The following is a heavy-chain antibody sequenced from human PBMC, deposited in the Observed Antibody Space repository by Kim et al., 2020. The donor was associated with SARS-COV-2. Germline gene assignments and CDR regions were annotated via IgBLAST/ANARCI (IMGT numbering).Heavy chain of an antibody. J-gene: IGHJ5*02. CDR3: ARYRGGPGENWFDP. D-gene: IGHD3-10*01. V-gene: IGHV6-1*01. Sequence: VSMTSRITINPDNSTNQFSLQLNSVTPDDTAVYYCARYRGGPGENWFDPWGQGTLVTVSS.